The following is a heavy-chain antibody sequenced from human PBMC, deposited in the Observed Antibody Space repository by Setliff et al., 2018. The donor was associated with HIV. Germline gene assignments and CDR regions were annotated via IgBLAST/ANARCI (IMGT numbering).Heavy chain of an antibody. CDR3: ARVGPMVRGVPASYYYGMDV. V-gene: IGHV1-46*01. Sequence: SVKVSCKASGYTFTSYYMHWVRQAPGQGLEWMGIINPRGGSTSYAQKFQGRVTMTRDTSPSTVYMERSSLRSEDTAVYYCARVGPMVRGVPASYYYGMDVWGQGTTVTVSS. CDR2: INPRGGST. D-gene: IGHD3-10*01. J-gene: IGHJ6*02. CDR1: GYTFTSYY.